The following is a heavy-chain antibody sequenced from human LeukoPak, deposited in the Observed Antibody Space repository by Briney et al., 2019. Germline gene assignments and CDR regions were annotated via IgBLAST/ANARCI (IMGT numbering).Heavy chain of an antibody. Sequence: PGGSLRLSCAASGFTFSSYGMHWVRQAPGKGLEWVAVIWYDGSNKYYADSVKGRFTISRDNSKNTLYLQMNSLRAEDTAVYYCARDSGDGYNGDAFDIWGQGTMVTVSS. CDR3: ARDSGDGYNGDAFDI. J-gene: IGHJ3*02. D-gene: IGHD5-24*01. V-gene: IGHV3-33*01. CDR1: GFTFSSYG. CDR2: IWYDGSNK.